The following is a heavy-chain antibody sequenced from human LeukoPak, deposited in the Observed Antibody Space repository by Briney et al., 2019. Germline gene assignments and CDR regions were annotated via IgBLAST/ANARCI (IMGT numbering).Heavy chain of an antibody. CDR2: ISDSGTTK. Sequence: PGVSLRLSCAASGFTFSDYYMSWIRQAPGKGLEWVSYISDSGTTKYYADSVKGRFTISRDNAKKFLFLQMNSLRAEDTAVYYCARAGYAPDGGAFDIWGQGTVITVSS. CDR1: GFTFSDYY. V-gene: IGHV3-11*01. J-gene: IGHJ3*02. CDR3: ARAGYAPDGGAFDI. D-gene: IGHD2-2*01.